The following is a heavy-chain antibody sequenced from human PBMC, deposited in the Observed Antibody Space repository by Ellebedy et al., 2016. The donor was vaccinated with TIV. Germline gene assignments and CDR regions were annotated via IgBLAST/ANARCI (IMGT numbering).Heavy chain of an antibody. V-gene: IGHV3-30*18. Sequence: GESLKISCAASGFPFSRNGMHWVRQAPGKGLEWVAIISYDGSNKYHADAVKGRFTISRDNSKNTLYLQMNSLRPEDTAVYYCAKARYSTGADAYDIWGQGTMVTVSS. CDR2: ISYDGSNK. CDR3: AKARYSTGADAYDI. J-gene: IGHJ3*02. D-gene: IGHD6-19*01. CDR1: GFPFSRNG.